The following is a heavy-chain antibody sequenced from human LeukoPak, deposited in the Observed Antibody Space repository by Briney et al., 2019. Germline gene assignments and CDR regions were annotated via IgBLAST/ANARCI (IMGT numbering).Heavy chain of an antibody. J-gene: IGHJ4*02. V-gene: IGHV3-23*01. CDR1: GFIFNTNG. Sequence: SGGSLRLSCAISGFIFNTNGMNWVRQSPGKGLEWLATIAGGDESTYYADPVKGRFAISRDNSMNTVFLHMNSLRVEDTAVYYCARGVYWSLDYWGQGTPVTVSS. CDR2: IAGGDEST. CDR3: ARGVYWSLDY. D-gene: IGHD1-1*01.